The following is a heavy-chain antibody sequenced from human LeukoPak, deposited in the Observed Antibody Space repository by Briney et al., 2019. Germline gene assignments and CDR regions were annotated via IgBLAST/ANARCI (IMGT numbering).Heavy chain of an antibody. V-gene: IGHV3-48*01. J-gene: IGHJ4*02. D-gene: IGHD5-24*01. CDR2: ISRSGGNA. CDR3: TRDPGDAYWFAY. CDR1: GFIFSSYS. Sequence: PGGSLRLSCEASGFIFSSYSMNWVRQAPGKGLEWVSHISRSGGNAYYADSVRGRFTISRDTVKNSLFLQMNSLSADDTAVYYSTRDPGDAYWFAYWDQGTLVTV.